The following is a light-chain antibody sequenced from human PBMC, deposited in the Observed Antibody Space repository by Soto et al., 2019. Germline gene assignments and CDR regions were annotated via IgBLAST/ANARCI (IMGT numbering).Light chain of an antibody. CDR1: SSDVGGYNY. Sequence: QSALTQPRSVSGSPGQSVTISCTGTSSDVGGYNYVSWYQKYPGKAPRLMIYDVNKRPSGVPDRFSGSKSGNTASLTISGLQAEDEADYYCCSHAGSFTLVFGGGTKLTVL. V-gene: IGLV2-11*01. J-gene: IGLJ2*01. CDR3: CSHAGSFTLV. CDR2: DVN.